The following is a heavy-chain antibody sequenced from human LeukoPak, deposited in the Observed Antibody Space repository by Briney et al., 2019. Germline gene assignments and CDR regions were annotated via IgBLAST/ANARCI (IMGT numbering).Heavy chain of an antibody. Sequence: SETLSLTCTVSGGSISSYYWSWIRQPPGKGLEWIGYIYCSGTTVYNPSLKSRVTISVDTSKNQVSLKLSSMTAADTAVYHCARGVTGTVFWFDPWGQGTLVTVSS. CDR1: GGSISSYY. V-gene: IGHV4-59*01. CDR2: IYCSGTT. D-gene: IGHD6-19*01. J-gene: IGHJ5*02. CDR3: ARGVTGTVFWFDP.